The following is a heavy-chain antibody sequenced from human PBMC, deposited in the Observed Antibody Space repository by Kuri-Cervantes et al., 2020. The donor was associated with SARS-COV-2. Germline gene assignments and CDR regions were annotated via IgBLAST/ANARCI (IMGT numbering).Heavy chain of an antibody. V-gene: IGHV3-21*01. Sequence: GGSLRLSCAASGFTFSGYSMNWVRQAPGKGLEWVSSISSSSSYIYYADSVKGRFTISRDNAKNSLYLQMNSLRAEDTAVYYCARGQYDFWSGYYKDFDYGAQGTLATVPS. CDR1: GFTFSGYS. CDR3: ARGQYDFWSGYYKDFDY. J-gene: IGHJ4*02. CDR2: ISSSSSYI. D-gene: IGHD3-3*01.